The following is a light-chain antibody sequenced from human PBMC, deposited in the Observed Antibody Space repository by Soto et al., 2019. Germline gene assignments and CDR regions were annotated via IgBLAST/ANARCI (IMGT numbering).Light chain of an antibody. CDR3: QQYNSYSWT. CDR2: KAS. V-gene: IGKV1-5*03. J-gene: IGKJ1*01. Sequence: DIQMTQSPSMLSAYVGDRVTITCRASQSISSWLAWYQQKPGKAPKLLIYKASSLESGVPSRFSGSGSGTEFTLTISSLQPDDFATYYCQQYNSYSWTFGQGTKVDIK. CDR1: QSISSW.